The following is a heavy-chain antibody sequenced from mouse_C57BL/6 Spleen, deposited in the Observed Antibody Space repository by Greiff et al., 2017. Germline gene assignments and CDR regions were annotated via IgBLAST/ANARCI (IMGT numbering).Heavy chain of an antibody. CDR3: ARGGYYYGSSYLFPFDY. D-gene: IGHD1-1*01. CDR1: GYTFTSYW. V-gene: IGHV1-64*01. J-gene: IGHJ2*01. Sequence: VQLQQPGAELVKPGASVKLSCKASGYTFTSYWMHWVKQRPGQGLEWIGMIHPNSGSTNYNEKFKSKATLTVDKSSSTAYMQLSSLTSEDSAVXYGARGGYYYGSSYLFPFDYWGQGTTLTVSS. CDR2: IHPNSGST.